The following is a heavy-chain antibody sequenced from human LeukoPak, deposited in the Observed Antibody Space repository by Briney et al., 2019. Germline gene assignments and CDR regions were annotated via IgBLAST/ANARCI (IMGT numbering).Heavy chain of an antibody. CDR3: ARGSHSSGWYFLDY. Sequence: PGGSLRLSCAASGFTFSSYAMSWVRQAPGKGLEWVSAISGSGGSTYYADSVKGRFTISRDNSKNTLYLQMNSLRAEDTAVYYCARGSHSSGWYFLDYWGQGTLVTVSS. J-gene: IGHJ4*02. V-gene: IGHV3-23*01. CDR1: GFTFSSYA. D-gene: IGHD6-19*01. CDR2: ISGSGGST.